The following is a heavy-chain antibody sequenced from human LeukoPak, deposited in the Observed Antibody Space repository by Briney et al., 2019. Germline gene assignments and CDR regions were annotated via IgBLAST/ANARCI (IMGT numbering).Heavy chain of an antibody. D-gene: IGHD3-10*01. CDR1: GYTFTSYG. V-gene: IGHV1-18*01. CDR2: ISAYNGNT. CDR3: ARDNRGFGELLFDY. J-gene: IGHJ4*02. Sequence: ASVTVSCKASGYTFTSYGISWVRQAPGQGLEWMGWISAYNGNTNYAQKLQGRVTMTTDTSTSTAYMELRSLRSDDTAVYYCARDNRGFGELLFDYWGQGTLVTVSS.